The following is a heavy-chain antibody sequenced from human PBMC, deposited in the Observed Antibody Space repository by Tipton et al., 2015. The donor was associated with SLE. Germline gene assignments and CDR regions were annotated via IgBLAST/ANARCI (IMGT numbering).Heavy chain of an antibody. J-gene: IGHJ4*02. CDR2: IYYSGST. CDR1: GGSISSYY. CDR3: ASTRIGEGNSIDY. V-gene: IGHV4-59*12. D-gene: IGHD4-23*01. Sequence: TLSLTCTVSGGSISSYYWSWIRQPPGKGLEWIGYIYYSGSTNYNPSLKSRVTISVDTSKNQFSLKLSSVTAADTAVYYCASTRIGEGNSIDYWGQGTLVTVSS.